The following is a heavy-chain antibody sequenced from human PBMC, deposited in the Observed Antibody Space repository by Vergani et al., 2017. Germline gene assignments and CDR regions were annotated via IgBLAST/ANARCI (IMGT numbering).Heavy chain of an antibody. CDR3: VRDVRVSRT. Sequence: EVQLVESGGGLVKPGGSLRLSCAASGFTFSSYSMNWVRQAPGKGLEWVSTLSASDRRTHYADSVKGRFTISRDNSKNTLFLHMNSLRPEDTAVYYCVRDVRVSRTWGQGTLVAVSS. CDR1: GFTFSSYS. J-gene: IGHJ3*01. V-gene: IGHV3-21*01. CDR2: LSASDRRT.